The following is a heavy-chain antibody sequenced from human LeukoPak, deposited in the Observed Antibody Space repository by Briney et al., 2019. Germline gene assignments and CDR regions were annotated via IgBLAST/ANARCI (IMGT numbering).Heavy chain of an antibody. CDR1: GGTFGSYA. CDR3: ARDGGYCSGGSCSNDAFDI. CDR2: IIPIFGTA. J-gene: IGHJ3*02. Sequence: SVKVSCKASGGTFGSYAISWVRQAPGQGLEWMGGIIPIFGTANYAQKFQGRVTITADKSTSTAYMELSSLRSEDTAVYYCARDGGYCSGGSCSNDAFDIWGQGTMVTVSS. V-gene: IGHV1-69*06. D-gene: IGHD2-15*01.